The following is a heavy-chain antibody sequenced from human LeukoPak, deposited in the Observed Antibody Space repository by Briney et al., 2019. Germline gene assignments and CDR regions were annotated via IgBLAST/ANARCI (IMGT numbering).Heavy chain of an antibody. Sequence: PSETLSLTCTVSGGSISSSSYYWGWIRQPPGKGLEWIGTIYHSGGTYYNPSLKSRVIISVDTSKNQFSLKLSSVTAADTALYYCARGKEVITMLRGLKPGYYFDYWGQGTLVTVSS. V-gene: IGHV4-39*07. J-gene: IGHJ4*02. D-gene: IGHD3-10*01. CDR2: IYHSGGT. CDR3: ARGKEVITMLRGLKPGYYFDY. CDR1: GGSISSSSYY.